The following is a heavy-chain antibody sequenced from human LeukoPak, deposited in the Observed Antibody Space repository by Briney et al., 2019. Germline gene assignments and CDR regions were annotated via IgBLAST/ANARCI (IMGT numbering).Heavy chain of an antibody. Sequence: GGSLRLSCAASGFTVSSNYMCWVRQAPGKGLEWVSVIYSGGSTYYADSVKGRFTISRDNSKNTLYLQMNSLRAEDTAVYYCASSSWFGYFDYWGQGTLVTVSS. V-gene: IGHV3-53*01. CDR2: IYSGGST. J-gene: IGHJ4*02. CDR1: GFTVSSNY. D-gene: IGHD6-13*01. CDR3: ASSSWFGYFDY.